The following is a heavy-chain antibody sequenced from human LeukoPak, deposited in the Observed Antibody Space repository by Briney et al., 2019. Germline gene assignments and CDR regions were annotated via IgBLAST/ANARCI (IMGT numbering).Heavy chain of an antibody. J-gene: IGHJ6*04. CDR3: AELGITMIGGV. D-gene: IGHD3-10*02. CDR1: GFTFSSYS. CDR2: ITSSSSYI. Sequence: GGSLRLSCAASGFTFSSYSMNWVRQAPGKGLEWVSSITSSSSYIYYADSVKGRFTISRHNAKNSLYLQMNSLRAEDTAVYYCAELGITMIGGVWGKGTTVTISS. V-gene: IGHV3-21*01.